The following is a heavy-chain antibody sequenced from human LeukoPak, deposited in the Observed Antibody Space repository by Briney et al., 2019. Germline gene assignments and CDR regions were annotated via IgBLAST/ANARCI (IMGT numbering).Heavy chain of an antibody. CDR3: ARDYYYDSSGSLNDAFDI. CDR2: IYSSGST. V-gene: IGHV4-4*07. D-gene: IGHD3-22*01. J-gene: IGHJ3*02. CDR1: GGSSSNYY. Sequence: TSETLSLTCTVSGGSSSNYYWSWIRQPAGKGLEWIGRIYSSGSTNYNPSLKSRVTMSVDTSKNLFSLRLSSVTAADAAVYYCARDYYYDSSGSLNDAFDIWGQGTMVTVSS.